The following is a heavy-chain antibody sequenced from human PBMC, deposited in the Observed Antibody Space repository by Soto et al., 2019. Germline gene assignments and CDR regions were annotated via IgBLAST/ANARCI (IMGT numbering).Heavy chain of an antibody. CDR3: VLWVRGVINY. J-gene: IGHJ4*02. D-gene: IGHD3-10*01. CDR1: GFTFNDHY. CDR2: SKNRGQGFAT. V-gene: IGHV3-72*01. Sequence: EVHLVESGGGLVQPGGSLRLSCATSGFTFNDHYLDWVRQAAGKGLEWVGRSKNRGQGFATEYAASVQGRFTVSRDDSKSSLDLHINSLKTEDTAVYYCVLWVRGVINYWGQGTLVTVSS.